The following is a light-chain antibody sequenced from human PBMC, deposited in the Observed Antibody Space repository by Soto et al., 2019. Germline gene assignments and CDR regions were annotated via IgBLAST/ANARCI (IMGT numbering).Light chain of an antibody. V-gene: IGKV1-39*01. CDR1: QRINIY. Sequence: DIQMTQSPSSLSTSVGDRVTITCRASQRINIYLNWYRQKPGKAPELLIYSASNLQSGVPSRFSGSGSGTDFTLSVSSLQPEDFATYYCQQSYSLPVWTFGQGTKVDIK. CDR2: SAS. CDR3: QQSYSLPVWT. J-gene: IGKJ1*01.